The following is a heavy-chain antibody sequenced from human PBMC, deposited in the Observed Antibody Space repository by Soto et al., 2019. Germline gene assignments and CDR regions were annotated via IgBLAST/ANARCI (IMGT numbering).Heavy chain of an antibody. Sequence: QVQLVESGGGVVQPGRSLRLSCAASGFTFSSYGMHWVRQAPGKGLEWVAVIWYDGSNKYYADSVKGRFTISRDNSKNTLYLQMNSLRAEDTAVYYCARDSGGSYVPPPDYWGQGTLVTVSS. CDR1: GFTFSSYG. D-gene: IGHD1-26*01. CDR2: IWYDGSNK. CDR3: ARDSGGSYVPPPDY. V-gene: IGHV3-33*01. J-gene: IGHJ4*02.